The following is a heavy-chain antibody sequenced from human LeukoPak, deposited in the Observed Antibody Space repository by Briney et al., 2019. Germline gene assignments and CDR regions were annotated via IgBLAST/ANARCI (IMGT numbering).Heavy chain of an antibody. CDR1: GYSFTSYW. D-gene: IGHD3-10*01. CDR2: IYPGDSDT. Sequence: GESLKISCKSSGYSFTSYWIGWVRQIPGKGLEWMGIIYPGDSDTRYSPSFQGQVTISADKSISTAYLQWSSLKASDTAMYYCARRGSGSYYYYYYGMDVWGQGTTVTVSS. CDR3: ARRGSGSYYYYYYGMDV. J-gene: IGHJ6*02. V-gene: IGHV5-51*01.